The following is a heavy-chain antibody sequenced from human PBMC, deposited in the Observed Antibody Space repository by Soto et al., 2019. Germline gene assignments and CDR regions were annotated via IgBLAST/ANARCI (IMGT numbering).Heavy chain of an antibody. CDR1: GFTFSSYG. D-gene: IGHD2-15*01. J-gene: IGHJ6*02. V-gene: IGHV3-30*18. CDR3: AKDEVLVEVVARDYYGLDV. CDR2: ILYDGNKK. Sequence: HPGGSLRLSCAASGFTFSSYGMHWVRQAPGKGLEWVAVILYDGNKKYYADSVKGRFTISRDNSKNTLYLQMDSLRGEDTAVYYCAKDEVLVEVVARDYYGLDVWGQGTTVTVSS.